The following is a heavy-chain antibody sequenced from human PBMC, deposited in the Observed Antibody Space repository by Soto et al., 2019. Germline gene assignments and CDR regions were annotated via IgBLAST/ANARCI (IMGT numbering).Heavy chain of an antibody. D-gene: IGHD4-17*01. CDR3: ARGCIPKGPLPMGRYGGNSNYYYGMDV. Sequence: GGSLRLSCAASGFTFSSYGMHWVRQAPGKGLEWVAVIWYDGSNKYYADSVKGRFTISRDNSKNTLYLQMNSLRAEDTAVYYCARGCIPKGPLPMGRYGGNSNYYYGMDVWGQGTTVTVSS. V-gene: IGHV3-33*01. J-gene: IGHJ6*02. CDR1: GFTFSSYG. CDR2: IWYDGSNK.